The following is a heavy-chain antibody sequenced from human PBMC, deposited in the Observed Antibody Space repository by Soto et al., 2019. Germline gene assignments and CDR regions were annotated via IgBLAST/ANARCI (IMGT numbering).Heavy chain of an antibody. CDR2: IWYDGSNK. Sequence: GGSLRLSCAASGFTFSSYGMHWVRQAPGKGLEWVAVIWYDGSNKYYADSVKGRFTISRDNSKNTLYLQMNSLRAEDTAVYYCAREYGWYGLEYNWFDPWGQGTLVTVSS. CDR3: AREYGWYGLEYNWFDP. CDR1: GFTFSSYG. D-gene: IGHD6-19*01. V-gene: IGHV3-33*01. J-gene: IGHJ5*02.